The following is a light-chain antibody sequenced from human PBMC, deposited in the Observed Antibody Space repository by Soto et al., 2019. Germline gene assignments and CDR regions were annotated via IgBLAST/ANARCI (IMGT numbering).Light chain of an antibody. V-gene: IGKV1-33*01. CDR3: QQYDNPIT. J-gene: IGKJ5*01. Sequence: DIQMTQSPSSLSASVGDRVTITCRASQSISTYLAWYQQKPGKAPKLLIYDASNLETGVPSRFSGSGSGTDFTFTISSLQPEDIATYYCQQYDNPITFGQG. CDR1: QSISTY. CDR2: DAS.